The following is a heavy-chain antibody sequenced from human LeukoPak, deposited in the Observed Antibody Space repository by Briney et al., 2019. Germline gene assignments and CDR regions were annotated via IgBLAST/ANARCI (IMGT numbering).Heavy chain of an antibody. D-gene: IGHD3-10*01. CDR3: ARGFAPSRNDAFDI. CDR2: IYYSGST. J-gene: IGHJ3*02. V-gene: IGHV4-39*01. CDR1: GGSTNSSSYY. Sequence: SETLSLTCTVSGGSTNSSSYYWGWIRQPPGKGLEWIGTIYYSGSTYYNPSLKSRVTISVDTSKNQFSLKLSSVTASDTAVYYCARGFAPSRNDAFDIWGQGTMVTVSS.